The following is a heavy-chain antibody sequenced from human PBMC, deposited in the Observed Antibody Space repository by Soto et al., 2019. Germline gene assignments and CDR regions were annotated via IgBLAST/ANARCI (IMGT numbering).Heavy chain of an antibody. CDR3: AKSNSGSYFDY. J-gene: IGHJ4*02. D-gene: IGHD1-26*01. CDR2: IIPIFGTT. CDR1: GGTFSSYA. V-gene: IGHV1-69*13. Sequence: SVKVSCKASGGTFSSYAISWVRQAPGQGLEWMGGIIPIFGTTNYSQKFQGRVTITADASTSTAYMELSSLKSEDTAVYYCAKSNSGSYFDYWGQGTPVTVSS.